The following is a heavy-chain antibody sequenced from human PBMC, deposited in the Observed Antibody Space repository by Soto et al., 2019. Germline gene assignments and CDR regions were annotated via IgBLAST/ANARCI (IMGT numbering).Heavy chain of an antibody. J-gene: IGHJ4*02. CDR2: ISAYNGNT. CDR3: ARDQHVYYYDSSGYPKGGFDY. D-gene: IGHD3-22*01. Sequence: QVQLVQSGAEVKKPGASVKVSCKASGYTFTSYGISWVRQAPGQGLEWMGWISAYNGNTNYAQKLQGRGTMTTDTATSTAYMELRSLRSDDTAVYYRARDQHVYYYDSSGYPKGGFDYWGQGTLVTVSS. CDR1: GYTFTSYG. V-gene: IGHV1-18*01.